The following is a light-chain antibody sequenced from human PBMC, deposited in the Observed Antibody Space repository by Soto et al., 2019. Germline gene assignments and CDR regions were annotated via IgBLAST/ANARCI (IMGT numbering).Light chain of an antibody. V-gene: IGKV1-9*01. CDR3: QQVDSYPRT. Sequence: DIQMTQSPSSLSASVGDRFTVTCRASQGISSYLVWYQQKRGKAPTLLIYGSSTLQTGIPSRFSGSGSGTEFSLTISSLHPEDVATYYCQQVDSYPRTFGQGTKVDIK. CDR1: QGISSY. J-gene: IGKJ1*01. CDR2: GSS.